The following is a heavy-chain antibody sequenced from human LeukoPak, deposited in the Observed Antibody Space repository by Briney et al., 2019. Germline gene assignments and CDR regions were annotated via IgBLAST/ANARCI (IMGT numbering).Heavy chain of an antibody. V-gene: IGHV3-23*01. CDR3: AFVGVLMPIDY. CDR1: GFSFSGYA. Sequence: GGSLRLSCAASGFSFSGYAMSWVRQAPGKGLDWVSGVSDSGVNTYYADSVKGRFTTSRDNSKSTLYLQMNSLRAEDTALYYCAFVGVLMPIDYWGQGTLVTVSP. J-gene: IGHJ4*02. CDR2: VSDSGVNT. D-gene: IGHD3-16*01.